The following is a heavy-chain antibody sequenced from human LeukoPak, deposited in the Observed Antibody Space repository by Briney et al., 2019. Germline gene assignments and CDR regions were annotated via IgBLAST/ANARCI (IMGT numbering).Heavy chain of an antibody. CDR3: ARNYGTRTRYYFDY. Sequence: MPSETLSLTCTVSGGSISSYYWSWIRQPPGKGLEWIGYIYYSGSTNYNPSLKSRVTISVDTSKNQFSLKLSSVTAADTAVYYCARNYGTRTRYYFDYWGQGTLVTVSS. CDR1: GGSISSYY. V-gene: IGHV4-59*01. J-gene: IGHJ4*02. D-gene: IGHD4-17*01. CDR2: IYYSGST.